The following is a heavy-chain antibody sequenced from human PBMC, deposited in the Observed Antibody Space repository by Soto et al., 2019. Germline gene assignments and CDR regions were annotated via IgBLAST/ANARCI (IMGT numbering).Heavy chain of an antibody. V-gene: IGHV4-59*01. Sequence: ETLSLTCSVSGGSISGDYWSWIRQPPGKGLEWIGYIYSSGTTNYNPSLKGRVTISVDTSKNQFSLQLTSVTAADTAMYYCAKVERNFWSGYKNWFXPWGQGTLVTVSS. CDR2: IYSSGTT. CDR3: AKVERNFWSGYKNWFXP. CDR1: GGSISGDY. J-gene: IGHJ5*02. D-gene: IGHD3-3*01.